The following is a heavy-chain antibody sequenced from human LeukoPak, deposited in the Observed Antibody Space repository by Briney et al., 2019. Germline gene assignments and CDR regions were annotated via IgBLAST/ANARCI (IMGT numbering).Heavy chain of an antibody. Sequence: SETLSLTCTVSGGSISGFYWSWIRQPPGKGLEWIGYIYYSGSTNYNPSLKSRATISVDTSKNQFSLKLSSVTAADTAVYYCARDLNWETYWGQGTLVSVSS. J-gene: IGHJ4*02. CDR3: ARDLNWETY. D-gene: IGHD7-27*01. CDR1: GGSISGFY. CDR2: IYYSGST. V-gene: IGHV4-59*01.